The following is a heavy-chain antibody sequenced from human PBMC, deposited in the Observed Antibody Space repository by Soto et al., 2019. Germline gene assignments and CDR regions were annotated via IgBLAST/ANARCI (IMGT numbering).Heavy chain of an antibody. D-gene: IGHD3-3*01. CDR3: TTDLVLRFLEWLSYGMDV. CDR2: IKSKTDGGTT. Sequence: EVQLVEFGGGLVKPGGSLRLSCAASGFTFSNAWMNWVRQAPGKGLEWVGRIKSKTDGGTTDYAAPVKGRFTISRDDSKNTLYMQMNSLKTEDTAVYYCTTDLVLRFLEWLSYGMDVWGQGTTVTVSS. V-gene: IGHV3-15*07. CDR1: GFTFSNAW. J-gene: IGHJ6*02.